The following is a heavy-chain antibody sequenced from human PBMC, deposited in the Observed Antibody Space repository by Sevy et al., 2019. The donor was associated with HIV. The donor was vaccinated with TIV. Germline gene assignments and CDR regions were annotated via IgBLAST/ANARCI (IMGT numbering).Heavy chain of an antibody. Sequence: GGSLRLSCAASGFDISTYWMHWVRQAPGKGLVWVSRIMGDGSRRSHADSVKGRLTISRDNAKNTLYLQMNSLRAEDTALYFCARDPFGGYYFDHWGPGTLVTVSS. CDR2: IMGDGSRR. CDR3: ARDPFGGYYFDH. V-gene: IGHV3-74*01. D-gene: IGHD3-16*01. J-gene: IGHJ4*02. CDR1: GFDISTYW.